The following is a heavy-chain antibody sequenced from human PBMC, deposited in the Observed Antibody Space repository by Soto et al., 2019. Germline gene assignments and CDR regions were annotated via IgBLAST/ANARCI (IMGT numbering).Heavy chain of an antibody. V-gene: IGHV3-64*01. D-gene: IGHD5-12*01. CDR1: GFTFSSYA. Sequence: EVQLVESGGGLVQPGGSLRLSFAASGFTFSSYARPWVRQAPGRGLEYVSVINSNGGSTYYTNSVKGRFTISRDNSKNTLYLQMGSLRAEDMAVYYCARGIGGYDFGYWGQGTLVTVSS. CDR2: INSNGGST. CDR3: ARGIGGYDFGY. J-gene: IGHJ4*02.